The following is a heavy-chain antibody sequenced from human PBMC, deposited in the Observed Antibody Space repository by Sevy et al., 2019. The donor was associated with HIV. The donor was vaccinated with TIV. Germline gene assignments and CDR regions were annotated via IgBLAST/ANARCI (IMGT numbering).Heavy chain of an antibody. V-gene: IGHV3-7*01. J-gene: IGHJ6*02. CDR2: INEDGTEK. D-gene: IGHD2-2*01. CDR3: ARDNATVSRRGLRYYYYGTDV. CDR1: GFSFSTYW. Sequence: GGSLRLSCAASGFSFSTYWMSWFRQAPGKGLEWVANINEDGTEKFYVDSVKGRFTMSRDNAKNSLYLQMNSLRAEDAAVYYCARDNATVSRRGLRYYYYGTDVWGQGTTVTVSS.